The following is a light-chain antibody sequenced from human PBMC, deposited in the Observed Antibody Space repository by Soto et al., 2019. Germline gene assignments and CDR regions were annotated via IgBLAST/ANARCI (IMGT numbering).Light chain of an antibody. CDR3: SSNVVGTNLKI. CDR2: EVN. CDR1: YSDVGGSNY. J-gene: IGLJ2*01. V-gene: IGLV2-8*01. Sequence: QSALTQPPSASGSPGQSVTISCTGTYSDVGGSNYVSWYQQHPGKAPKLVIYEVNQRPSGVPDRFSGSRSGNTASLTVSRLQAEDEADYYCSSNVVGTNLKIFGGGTKLTVL.